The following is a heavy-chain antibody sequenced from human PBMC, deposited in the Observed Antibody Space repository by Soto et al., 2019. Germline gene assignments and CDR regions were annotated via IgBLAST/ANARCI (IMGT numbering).Heavy chain of an antibody. CDR2: IYYRGNA. V-gene: IGHV4-39*01. CDR3: ARLEGLATISYYFDF. J-gene: IGHJ4*02. Sequence: QLQLQESGPGLVKPSETLSLTCSGSDDSIHSDKYYWGLIRQPPGKGLEWIGSIYYRGNAYYNPSLHTRVTISLVKSNSQFSLKLNSVTAADSAVYFCARLEGLATISYYFDFWGPGALVTVSS. D-gene: IGHD3-9*01. CDR1: DDSIHSDKYY.